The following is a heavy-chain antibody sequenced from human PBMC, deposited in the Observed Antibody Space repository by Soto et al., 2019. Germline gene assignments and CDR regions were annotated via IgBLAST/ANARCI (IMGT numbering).Heavy chain of an antibody. V-gene: IGHV1-46*01. CDR1: GYTFTSYY. J-gene: IGHJ4*02. CDR2: INPSGGST. CDR3: ARLTTYGSGSNSALDY. D-gene: IGHD3-10*01. Sequence: ASVKVSCKASGYTFTSYYMHWVRQAPGQGLEWMGIINPSGGSTSYAQKFQGRVTMTRDKSTSTVYMELSSLRSEDTAAYYCARLTTYGSGSNSALDYWGQGTLVTVSS.